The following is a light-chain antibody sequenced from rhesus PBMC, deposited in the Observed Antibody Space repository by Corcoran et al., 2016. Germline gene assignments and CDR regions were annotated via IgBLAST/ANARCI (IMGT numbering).Light chain of an antibody. Sequence: EIVMTQSPATLSLSPGERATLSCRAIQSVNRSLAWYHQKTGTAPKLLISGASSRPTGIPDRFSGIGSGTEFTLAISSLEPEDVGMYYCQQDYSWPLTFGGGTKVDLK. CDR3: QQDYSWPLT. CDR1: QSVNRS. V-gene: IGKV3-42*01. CDR2: GAS. J-gene: IGKJ4*01.